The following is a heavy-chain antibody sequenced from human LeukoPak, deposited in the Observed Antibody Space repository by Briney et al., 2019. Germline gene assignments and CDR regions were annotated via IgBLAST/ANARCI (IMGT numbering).Heavy chain of an antibody. CDR1: GYTFTSYG. CDR2: ISAYNGNT. J-gene: IGHJ4*02. V-gene: IGHV1-18*01. Sequence: GASVKVSCKASGYTFTSYGISWVRQAPGQGLEWMGWISAYNGNTNYAQKLQGRVTMTTDTSTSTAYMELRSLRSDDTAVYYCARYYDILTGYPHYFDYWGQGTLVTVSS. CDR3: ARYYDILTGYPHYFDY. D-gene: IGHD3-9*01.